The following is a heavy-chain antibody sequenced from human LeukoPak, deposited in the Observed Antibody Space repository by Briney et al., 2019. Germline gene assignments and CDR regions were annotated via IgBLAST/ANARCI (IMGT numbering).Heavy chain of an antibody. D-gene: IGHD6-13*01. Sequence: PSETLSLTCAVSGGSISSGGYSWSWIRQPPGKGLEWIGYIYHSGSTYYNPSLKSRVTISVDRSKNQFSLKLSSVTAADTAVYYCARGLRLQQPLDAFDIWGQGTMVTVSS. CDR1: GGSISSGGYS. J-gene: IGHJ3*02. CDR2: IYHSGST. V-gene: IGHV4-30-2*01. CDR3: ARGLRLQQPLDAFDI.